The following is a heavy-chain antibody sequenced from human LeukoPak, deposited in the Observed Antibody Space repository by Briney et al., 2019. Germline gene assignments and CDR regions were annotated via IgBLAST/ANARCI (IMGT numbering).Heavy chain of an antibody. CDR1: GVYISSGGYY. V-gene: IGHV4-31*03. J-gene: IGHJ5*02. Sequence: SQTLSLTCTVSGVYISSGGYYWSWIRQHPGKGLEWIGYIYYSGSTYYNPSLKSRVTISVDTSKNQFSLKLSSVTAADTAVYYCGGSSSKSRWFDPWGQGTLVTVSS. D-gene: IGHD6-6*01. CDR2: IYYSGST. CDR3: GGSSSKSRWFDP.